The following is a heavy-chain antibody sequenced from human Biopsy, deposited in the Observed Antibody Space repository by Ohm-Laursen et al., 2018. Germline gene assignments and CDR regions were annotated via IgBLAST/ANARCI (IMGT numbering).Heavy chain of an antibody. CDR2: IYNTETT. J-gene: IGHJ5*02. CDR3: ARHPTGFWFDP. CDR1: GGSISSSTAYY. V-gene: IGHV4-39*01. Sequence: TLSLTCPVSGGSISSSTAYYWAWLRQPPGKGLEWIGSIYNTETTFYNPSLKSRVTISVDTSTTQFSRKVSSVTAADTALYFCARHPTGFWFDPWGHGTLVTVSS.